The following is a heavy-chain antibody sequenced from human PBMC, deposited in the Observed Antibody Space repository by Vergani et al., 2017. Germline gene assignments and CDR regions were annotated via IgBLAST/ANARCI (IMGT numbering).Heavy chain of an antibody. Sequence: QVQLQESGPGLVKPSETLSLTCTVSGGSISSYYWSWIRQPPGKGLEWIGYIYYSGSTNYNPSLKSRVTISVDTSKNQFSLKLSPVTAADTAVYYCAGRMTMVRGVILNPHDAFDIWGQGTMVTVSS. D-gene: IGHD3-10*01. CDR1: GGSISSYY. CDR3: AGRMTMVRGVILNPHDAFDI. V-gene: IGHV4-59*01. CDR2: IYYSGST. J-gene: IGHJ3*02.